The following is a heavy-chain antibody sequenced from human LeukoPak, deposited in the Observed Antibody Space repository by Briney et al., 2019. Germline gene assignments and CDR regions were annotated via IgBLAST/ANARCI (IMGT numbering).Heavy chain of an antibody. CDR3: ARTYYYDSRGPNWFDP. CDR1: GYTFTSYY. J-gene: IGHJ5*02. D-gene: IGHD3-22*01. CDR2: INPSGGST. V-gene: IGHV1-46*01. Sequence: ASVKVSCKASGYTFTSYYMHWVRQAPGQGLEWMGIINPSGGSTSYAQKLQGRVTMTRNTSISTAYMELSSLRSEDTAVYYCARTYYYDSRGPNWFDPWGQGTLVTVSS.